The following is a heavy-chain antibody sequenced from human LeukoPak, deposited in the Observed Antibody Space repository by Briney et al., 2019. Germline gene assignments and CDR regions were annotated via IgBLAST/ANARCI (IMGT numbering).Heavy chain of an antibody. CDR3: ARLPGIVATIERYFDY. V-gene: IGHV5-51*01. CDR2: IYPGDSDT. CDR1: GYRFNSYW. J-gene: IGHJ4*02. D-gene: IGHD5-12*01. Sequence: GESLKISCQGSGYRFNSYWIGWVRQLPGKGLEWMGIIYPGDSDTRYSPSFQGQVTISADKSISTAYLQWSSLKASDTAMYYCARLPGIVATIERYFDYWGQGTLVTVSS.